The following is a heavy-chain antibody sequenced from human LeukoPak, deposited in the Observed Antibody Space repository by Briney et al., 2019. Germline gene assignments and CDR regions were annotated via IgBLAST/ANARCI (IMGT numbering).Heavy chain of an antibody. CDR1: GFTVSSNS. J-gene: IGHJ4*02. CDR2: ISGSGGST. Sequence: PGGSLRLSCTVSGFTVSSNSMSWVRQAPGKGLEWVSAISGSGGSTYYADSVKGRFTISRDNSKNTLYLQMNSLRAEDTAVYYCAKDFGDYYDSSGYSVHFDYWGQGTLVTVSS. CDR3: AKDFGDYYDSSGYSVHFDY. V-gene: IGHV3-23*01. D-gene: IGHD3-22*01.